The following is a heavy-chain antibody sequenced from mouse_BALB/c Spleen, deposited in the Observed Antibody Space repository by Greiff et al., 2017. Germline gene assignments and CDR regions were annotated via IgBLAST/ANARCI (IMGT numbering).Heavy chain of an antibody. J-gene: IGHJ3*01. V-gene: IGHV3-6*02. CDR1: GYSITSGYY. CDR3: ARDTYGYDEFAY. Sequence: EVKVEESGPGLVKPSQSLSLTCSVTGYSITSGYYWNWIRQFPGNKLEWMGYISYDGSNNYNPSLKNRISITRDTSKNQFFLKLNSVTTEDTATYYCARDTYGYDEFAYWGQGTLVTVSA. CDR2: ISYDGSN. D-gene: IGHD2-2*01.